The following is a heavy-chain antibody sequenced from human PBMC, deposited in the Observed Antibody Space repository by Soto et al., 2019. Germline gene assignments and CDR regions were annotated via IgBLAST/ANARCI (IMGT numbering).Heavy chain of an antibody. V-gene: IGHV4-34*01. J-gene: IGHJ4*02. CDR1: GVSFSGYY. CDR2: INHSGST. Sequence: SETLSLTCAVYGVSFSGYYWSWIRQPPGKGLEWIGEINHSGSTNYNPSLKSRVTISVDTSKNQFSLKLSSVTAADTAVYYCARGRPITMVRGVRNHFDYWGKGTLVTVSS. D-gene: IGHD3-10*01. CDR3: ARGRPITMVRGVRNHFDY.